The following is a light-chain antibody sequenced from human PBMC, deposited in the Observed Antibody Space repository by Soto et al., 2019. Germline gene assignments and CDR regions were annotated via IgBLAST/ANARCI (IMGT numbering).Light chain of an antibody. V-gene: IGKV1-27*01. CDR2: AAS. CDR1: QAISNY. J-gene: IGKJ4*01. Sequence: DIQMTQSPSSLSASVGDRVTITCRASQAISNYLAWYQQKPGKVPTLLISAASTLQSGAPSRFSGSGSGTDFTLTISSPQPEDVATYYCQKFNAVPTFGGGTKVEI. CDR3: QKFNAVPT.